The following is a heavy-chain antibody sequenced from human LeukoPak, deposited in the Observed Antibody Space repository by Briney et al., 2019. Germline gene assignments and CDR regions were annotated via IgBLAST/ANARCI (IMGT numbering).Heavy chain of an antibody. Sequence: SETLSLTCAVSGGSISSSNWWSWVRQPPGKGLEWIGEIYHSGSTNYNPPLKSRVTISVDKSKNQFSLKLSSVTAADTAVYYCARVGPDGDGRDAFDIWGQGTMVTVSS. V-gene: IGHV4-4*02. CDR3: ARVGPDGDGRDAFDI. CDR2: IYHSGST. J-gene: IGHJ3*02. CDR1: GGSISSSNW. D-gene: IGHD3-10*01.